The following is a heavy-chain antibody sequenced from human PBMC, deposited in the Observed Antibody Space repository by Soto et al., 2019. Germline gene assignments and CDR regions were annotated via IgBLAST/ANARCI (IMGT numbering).Heavy chain of an antibody. D-gene: IGHD6-6*01. V-gene: IGHV4-4*07. CDR2: VYTSGGT. Sequence: PSETLSLTCTVSGGSISSHYWSWVRQPAGKGPEWIGRVYTSGGTNYNPSLRGRVTMSVDTSKNQFSLRLSSVTDADTAVYYCAGDSSSSSGMDVWGRGTKVTVSS. J-gene: IGHJ6*02. CDR1: GGSISSHY. CDR3: AGDSSSSSGMDV.